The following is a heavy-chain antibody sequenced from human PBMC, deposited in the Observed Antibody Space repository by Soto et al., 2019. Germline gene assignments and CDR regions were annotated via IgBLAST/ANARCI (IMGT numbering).Heavy chain of an antibody. Sequence: QVQLQESGPGLVKPSQTLSLTCTVSGGSISSGGYYWTWIRQHPGKGLEWIGYNYYSGITYYNPSLTRSVTISLDTSKNQFSLKLSSVTAADTAVYYCARGSSIAGLHYGMDVWGQGTTVTVSS. CDR2: NYYSGIT. CDR1: GGSISSGGYY. J-gene: IGHJ6*02. CDR3: ARGSSIAGLHYGMDV. D-gene: IGHD6-6*01. V-gene: IGHV4-31*03.